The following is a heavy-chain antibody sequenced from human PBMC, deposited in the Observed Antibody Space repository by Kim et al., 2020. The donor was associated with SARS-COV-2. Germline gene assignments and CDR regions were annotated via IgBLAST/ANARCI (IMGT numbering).Heavy chain of an antibody. D-gene: IGHD5-18*01. Sequence: YNPSLKSRVTISVDTSKSQFSLKLSSVTAADTAVYYCARADTAMVTIFDYWGQGTLVTVSS. CDR3: ARADTAMVTIFDY. J-gene: IGHJ4*02. V-gene: IGHV4-59*01.